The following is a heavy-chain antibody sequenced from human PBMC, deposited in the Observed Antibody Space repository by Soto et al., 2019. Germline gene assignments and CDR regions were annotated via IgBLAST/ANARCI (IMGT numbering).Heavy chain of an antibody. D-gene: IGHD2-2*02. J-gene: IGHJ4*02. CDR2: IYYSGST. CDR3: AGYCSSTSCYTGTDY. Sequence: QVQLQESGPGLVKPSQTLSLTYTDSGGSVSSGGYYWSWIRQHPGKGLEWIGYIYYSGSTYYNPSLKSRVTISVDTSKNQFSLKLSSVTAADTAVYYCAGYCSSTSCYTGTDYWGQGTLVTVSS. CDR1: GGSVSSGGYY. V-gene: IGHV4-31*03.